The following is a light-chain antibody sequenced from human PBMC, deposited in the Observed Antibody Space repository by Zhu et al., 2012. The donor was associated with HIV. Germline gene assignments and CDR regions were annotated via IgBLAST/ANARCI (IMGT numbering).Light chain of an antibody. Sequence: EIVLTQSPGTLSLSPGETATLSCRASQSIRSRYLAWYQQKPGQVPRLLIYDTSNRATGVPARFSGSGSGTDFALTISSLAPDDFAVYYCQQRLSWPLTFGGGTKVEI. CDR2: DTS. J-gene: IGKJ4*01. CDR1: QSIRSRY. CDR3: QQRLSWPLT. V-gene: IGKV3-11*01.